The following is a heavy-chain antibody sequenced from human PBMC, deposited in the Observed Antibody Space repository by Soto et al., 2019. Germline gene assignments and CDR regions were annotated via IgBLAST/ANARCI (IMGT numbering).Heavy chain of an antibody. CDR1: GGSFSGYY. J-gene: IGHJ5*02. CDR3: ASGRHLYYYDSTGRWFDP. CDR2: INHSVST. V-gene: IGHV4-34*01. D-gene: IGHD3-22*01. Sequence: SETLSLTCAVYGGSFSGYYWSCIRQPPGKGLEWIGEINHSVSTNYNPSLKSRVTISVDTSKNQFSLKLSSVTAADTAVYSCASGRHLYYYDSTGRWFDPWGQGTLATVSS.